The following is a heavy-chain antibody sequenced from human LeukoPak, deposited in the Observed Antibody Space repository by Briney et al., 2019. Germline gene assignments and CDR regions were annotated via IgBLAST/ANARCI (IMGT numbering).Heavy chain of an antibody. Sequence: SETLSLTCTVSGSSISSHYWSWIRQPAGKGLEYIGRIHTSGITNYNPSLKSRVTMSGDTSKNQFSLKLSSVTAADTAVYYCARDLGSNYVYFDYWGQGSLVTVSS. CDR1: GSSISSHY. J-gene: IGHJ4*02. V-gene: IGHV4-4*07. CDR3: ARDLGSNYVYFDY. CDR2: IHTSGIT. D-gene: IGHD1-26*01.